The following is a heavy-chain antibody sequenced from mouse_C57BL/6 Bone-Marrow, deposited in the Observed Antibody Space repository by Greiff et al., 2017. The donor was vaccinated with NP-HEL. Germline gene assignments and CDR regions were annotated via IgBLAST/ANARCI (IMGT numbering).Heavy chain of an antibody. CDR1: GYSFTSYY. V-gene: IGHV1-66*01. CDR3: ARLDEYDYGPWLAY. J-gene: IGHJ3*01. D-gene: IGHD2-4*01. CDR2: IYPGSGNT. Sequence: QVQLKQSGPELVKPGASVKISCKASGYSFTSYYIHWVKQRPGQGLEWIGWIYPGSGNTKYNEKFKGKATLTADTSSSTAYMQLSSLTAEDSAVYYCARLDEYDYGPWLAYWGQGTLVTVSA.